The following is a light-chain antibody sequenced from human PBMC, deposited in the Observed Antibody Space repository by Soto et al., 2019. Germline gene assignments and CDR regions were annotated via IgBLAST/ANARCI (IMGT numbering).Light chain of an antibody. J-gene: IGKJ1*01. V-gene: IGKV3-15*01. CDR3: QQYNKWPT. Sequence: EIKMTQSPATLSASLGERVTIXYRASQSISSNLAWYHQRPGQAPRLLIYDASTRATGVPARFSGSGSGKEFTLTINSLQSEDFAVYFCQQYNKWPTFGQGTKVDI. CDR2: DAS. CDR1: QSISSN.